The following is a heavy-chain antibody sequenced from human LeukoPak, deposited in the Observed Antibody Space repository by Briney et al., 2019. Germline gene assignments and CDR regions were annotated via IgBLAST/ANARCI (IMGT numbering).Heavy chain of an antibody. CDR2: ISAYNGNT. D-gene: IGHD3-3*01. CDR3: ARGMAIFGVVIPPRYYYYMDV. V-gene: IGHV1-18*01. J-gene: IGHJ6*03. CDR1: GYTFTSYG. Sequence: ASVKVSCKASGYTFTSYGISWVRQAPGQGLEWMGWISAYNGNTNYAQKLQGGVTMTTDTSTSTAYMELRSLRSDDTAVYYCARGMAIFGVVIPPRYYYYMDVWGKGTTVTVSS.